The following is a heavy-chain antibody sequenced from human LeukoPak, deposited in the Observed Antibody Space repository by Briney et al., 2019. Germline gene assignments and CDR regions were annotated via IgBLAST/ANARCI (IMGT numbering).Heavy chain of an antibody. D-gene: IGHD3-22*01. CDR3: ARHVVAVGFDY. CDR1: RFTFSTYS. Sequence: GGSLRLSCAASRFTFSTYSMNWVRQAPGKGLEWVSFISTSSSYIYYADSVKGRFTISRDNARNSLYLQMNSLRAEDTAVYYCARHVVAVGFDYWGQGTLVTVSS. CDR2: ISTSSSYI. V-gene: IGHV3-21*01. J-gene: IGHJ4*02.